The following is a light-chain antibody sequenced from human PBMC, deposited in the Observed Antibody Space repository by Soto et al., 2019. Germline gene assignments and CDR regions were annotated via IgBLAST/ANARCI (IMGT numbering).Light chain of an antibody. V-gene: IGKV3-15*01. J-gene: IGKJ3*01. Sequence: EIVMTQSPVTLSVSPGERATLSCRASQSLGGNLAWYQQKPGQGPRLLIFGASTRATGVPARFSGSGSGTEFTLTITSLQSEAYAVYYCQQYTQWHTFGPGTTVDIK. CDR2: GAS. CDR1: QSLGGN. CDR3: QQYTQWHT.